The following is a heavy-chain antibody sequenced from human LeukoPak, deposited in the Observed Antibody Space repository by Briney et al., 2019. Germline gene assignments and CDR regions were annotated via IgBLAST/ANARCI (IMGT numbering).Heavy chain of an antibody. D-gene: IGHD1-26*01. CDR1: GFTFSPVW. Sequence: PGGSLRLSCAASGFTFSPVWMHWVRQAPGKGLMWVSHIINDGSYTTYADSVKGRFTISRDNSKNTLFLQMNSLRAEDTAIYYCAKYGPQDSGSSHFDYWGQGALVTVSS. CDR3: AKYGPQDSGSSHFDY. J-gene: IGHJ4*02. V-gene: IGHV3-74*01. CDR2: IINDGSYT.